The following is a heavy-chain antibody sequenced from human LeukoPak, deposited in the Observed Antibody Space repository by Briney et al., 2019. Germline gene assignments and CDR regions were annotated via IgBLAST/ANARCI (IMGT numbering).Heavy chain of an antibody. Sequence: GGSLRLSCAASGFTVSSNYMSWVRQAPGKGLEWVSVIYSGSTIYYADSVKGRFTISRDNAKNSLYLQMNSLRAEDTAVYYCARVGSGSYYGTKRGYWGQGTLVTVSS. CDR1: GFTVSSNY. J-gene: IGHJ4*02. V-gene: IGHV3-53*01. D-gene: IGHD1-26*01. CDR2: IYSGSTI. CDR3: ARVGSGSYYGTKRGY.